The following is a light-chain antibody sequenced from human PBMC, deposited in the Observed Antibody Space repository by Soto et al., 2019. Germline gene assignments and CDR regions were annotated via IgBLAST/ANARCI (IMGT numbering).Light chain of an antibody. Sequence: QSVLTQSSSASASLGSSVKLTCTLSSGHRSYIIAWHQQQPGKAPRYLMNLKGSGSYNRGSGVPDRFSGSSSGADRYLTISHLQFEDEADYYCETWDSNSWVFGGGTKLTVL. CDR1: SGHRSYI. V-gene: IGLV4-60*02. CDR3: ETWDSNSWV. CDR2: LKGSGSY. J-gene: IGLJ2*01.